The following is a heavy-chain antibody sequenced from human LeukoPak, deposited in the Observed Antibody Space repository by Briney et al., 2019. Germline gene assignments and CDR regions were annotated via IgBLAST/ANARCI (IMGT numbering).Heavy chain of an antibody. CDR2: IYTSGST. J-gene: IGHJ5*02. Sequence: PSETLSPTCTVSDDPINSGVYYWNWIRQPAGKGLEWIGRIYTSGSTNYNPSLKSRVTISVDTSKNQFSLKLSSVTAADTAVYYCARDRQIFGALSWFDPWGQGTLVTVSS. CDR3: ARDRQIFGALSWFDP. CDR1: DDPINSGVYY. V-gene: IGHV4-61*02. D-gene: IGHD3-3*01.